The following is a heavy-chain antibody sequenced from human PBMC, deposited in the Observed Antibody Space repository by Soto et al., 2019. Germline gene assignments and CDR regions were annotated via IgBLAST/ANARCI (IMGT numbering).Heavy chain of an antibody. CDR1: GFTFSTFP. Sequence: LRLSCAASGFTFSTFPMHWVRQASGKGLGWVAVISYDGSNKYYADSVKGRFTISRDNSKNTLYLQMNSLRAEDTAVYYCAKDAHTYYYGSGSYYNYYYYYYGMDVWGQGTTVTVSS. V-gene: IGHV3-30*04. CDR2: ISYDGSNK. J-gene: IGHJ6*02. CDR3: AKDAHTYYYGSGSYYNYYYYYYGMDV. D-gene: IGHD3-10*01.